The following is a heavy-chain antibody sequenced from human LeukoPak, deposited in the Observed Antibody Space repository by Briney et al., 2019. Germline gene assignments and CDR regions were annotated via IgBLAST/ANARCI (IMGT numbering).Heavy chain of an antibody. V-gene: IGHV3-21*01. CDR3: AKEALFRGVHGNYFDY. CDR2: ISGDSRYI. J-gene: IGHJ4*02. Sequence: GGSLRLSCAASGFTFSSYSMNWVRQAPGKGLEWVSAISGDSRYIYYADSVKGRFTISRDISNNTLYLQMNSLRPEDTAVYYCAKEALFRGVHGNYFDYWGQGTLVTVSS. D-gene: IGHD3-10*01. CDR1: GFTFSSYS.